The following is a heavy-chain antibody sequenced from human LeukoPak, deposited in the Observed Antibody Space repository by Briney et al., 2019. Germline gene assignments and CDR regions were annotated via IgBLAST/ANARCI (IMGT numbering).Heavy chain of an antibody. D-gene: IGHD1-26*01. CDR2: ISYDGLLI. Sequence: GGSLRLSCAASGFSVRSNYISWVRQAPGKGLEWVAVISYDGLLIYYADSVKGRFTISRDNSKNTLYLQMNSLRPEDTALYYCARDSRLVGPSSLDPWGQGTPVTVSS. CDR3: ARDSRLVGPSSLDP. V-gene: IGHV3-30*03. J-gene: IGHJ5*02. CDR1: GFSVRSNY.